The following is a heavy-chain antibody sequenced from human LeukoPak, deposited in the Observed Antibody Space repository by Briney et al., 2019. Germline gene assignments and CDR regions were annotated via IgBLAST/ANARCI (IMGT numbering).Heavy chain of an antibody. CDR1: GGSISRSFFY. CDR2: IYHSGNT. J-gene: IGHJ4*02. V-gene: IGHV4-39*01. CDR3: ARLYTNSATCDY. D-gene: IGHD2-2*02. Sequence: TTSETPSLTCKVSGGSISRSFFYWGWIRQPPGKGLEWIGSIYHSGNTYYNPSLKSRITISVDTAKDQFSLNLSSVTAADTAVYFCARLYTNSATCDYWGQGTLVTVSS.